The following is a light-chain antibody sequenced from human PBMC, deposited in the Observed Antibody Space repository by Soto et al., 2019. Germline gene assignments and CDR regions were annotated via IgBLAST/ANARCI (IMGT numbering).Light chain of an antibody. Sequence: DIQMTQSPSSLSASVGDRVTITCRASQSISSYLNWYQQKPGKAPKLLIYAASSLQSGVPSRFSGSGSGTDFTLTISSLQPEDFATYYCQQSYSTPPITFGHGTRL. CDR1: QSISSY. CDR2: AAS. J-gene: IGKJ5*01. CDR3: QQSYSTPPIT. V-gene: IGKV1-39*01.